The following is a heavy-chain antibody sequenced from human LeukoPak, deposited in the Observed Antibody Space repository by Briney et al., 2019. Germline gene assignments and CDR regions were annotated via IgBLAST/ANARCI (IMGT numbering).Heavy chain of an antibody. D-gene: IGHD4-17*01. CDR2: ISYDGSNK. CDR3: AKDGDERKSVCDY. J-gene: IGHJ4*02. Sequence: GGSLSLSCAASGCTFSRYAMHWVGQDPRKGLEWVAVISYDGSNKYYAHSVKGRFTISRHNSKITLYLQMNSRRADDMVVYYCAKDGDERKSVCDYGGQRTRVTVSS. V-gene: IGHV3-30*04. CDR1: GCTFSRYA.